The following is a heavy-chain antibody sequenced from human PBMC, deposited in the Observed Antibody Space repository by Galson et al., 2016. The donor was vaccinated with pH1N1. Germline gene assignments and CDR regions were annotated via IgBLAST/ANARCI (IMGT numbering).Heavy chain of an antibody. J-gene: IGHJ3*02. Sequence: SRRLSFAASGITFSTSAMTWFPQPPGKGRRWIPVIGGIGSSTYYADSGKGRFTIARNNSKYTLFLQMNSLRVEDTAVYYCAKDRDGDYTGGDAFDIWGQGTMVTVSS. CDR3: AKDRDGDYTGGDAFDI. V-gene: IGHV3-23*01. CDR1: GITFSTSA. D-gene: IGHD4-17*01. CDR2: IGGIGSST.